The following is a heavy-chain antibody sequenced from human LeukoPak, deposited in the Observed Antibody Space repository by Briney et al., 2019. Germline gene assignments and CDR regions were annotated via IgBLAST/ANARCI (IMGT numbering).Heavy chain of an antibody. D-gene: IGHD3-3*01. CDR3: VKEYHSRGFGAYFDY. Sequence: GGSLRLSCTASKFTFSHYGMQWVPQAPGKGLEWVAVISSDGSIKVYADSVKGRFTLSRDNSINTVDLQMNSLRAEDTAVYYCVKEYHSRGFGAYFDYWGQGTLVTVSS. CDR1: KFTFSHYG. CDR2: ISSDGSIK. J-gene: IGHJ4*02. V-gene: IGHV3-30*18.